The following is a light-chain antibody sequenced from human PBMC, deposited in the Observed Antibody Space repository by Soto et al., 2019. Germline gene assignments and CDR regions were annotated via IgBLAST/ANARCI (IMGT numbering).Light chain of an antibody. J-gene: IGKJ5*01. CDR2: GAS. CDR3: QQYGSSPVT. Sequence: EIVLTQSPGTLSLSPGERATLSCRASQSVSSSYLAWYQQTPGQAPRLLIYGASSRATGIPDRVSGSGSGTDFTLNISRLEPEDFAVYYGQQYGSSPVTFGPGTRLEIK. CDR1: QSVSSSY. V-gene: IGKV3-20*01.